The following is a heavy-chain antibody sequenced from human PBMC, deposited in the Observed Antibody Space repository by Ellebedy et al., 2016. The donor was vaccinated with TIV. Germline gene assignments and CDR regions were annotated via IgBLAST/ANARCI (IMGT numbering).Heavy chain of an antibody. CDR2: ISGSGGST. CDR3: AKEPGQGEYQLLLIYYYYYMDV. D-gene: IGHD2-2*01. J-gene: IGHJ6*03. CDR1: GFTFSSYA. Sequence: GESLKISXAASGFTFSSYAMSWVRQAPGKGLEWVSAISGSGGSTYYADSVKGRFTISRDNSKNTLYLQMNSLRAEDTAVYYCAKEPGQGEYQLLLIYYYYYMDVWGKGTTVTVSS. V-gene: IGHV3-23*01.